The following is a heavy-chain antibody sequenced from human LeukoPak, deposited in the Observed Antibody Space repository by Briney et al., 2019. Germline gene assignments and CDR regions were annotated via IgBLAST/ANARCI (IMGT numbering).Heavy chain of an antibody. Sequence: ASVKVSCKVSGYTLTELSMHWVRQAPGKGLEWMGGFDPEDGETIYAQKFQGRVTMTEDTSTDTAYMELSSLRSEDTAVYYCATGYYDSSGYYPKHCGQGTLVTVSS. J-gene: IGHJ1*01. V-gene: IGHV1-24*01. CDR2: FDPEDGET. D-gene: IGHD3-22*01. CDR3: ATGYYDSSGYYPKH. CDR1: GYTLTELS.